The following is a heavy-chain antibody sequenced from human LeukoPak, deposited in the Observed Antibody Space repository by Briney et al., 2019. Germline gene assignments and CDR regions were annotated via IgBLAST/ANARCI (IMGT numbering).Heavy chain of an antibody. D-gene: IGHD6-13*01. J-gene: IGHJ4*02. Sequence: PGGSLRLSCAASGFTFSDYYMTWIRQAPGKGLEWVSYISSSSNTIKYADSVKGRFSVSRDNAKNSLYLQMNSLRTEDTAVYYCARDSGGHSSSIYDYWGQGTLVTVSS. CDR1: GFTFSDYY. CDR2: ISSSSNTI. V-gene: IGHV3-11*01. CDR3: ARDSGGHSSSIYDY.